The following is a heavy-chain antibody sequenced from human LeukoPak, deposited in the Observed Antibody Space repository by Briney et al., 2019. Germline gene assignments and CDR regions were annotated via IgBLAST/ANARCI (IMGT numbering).Heavy chain of an antibody. V-gene: IGHV3-21*01. CDR1: GFTFSSYS. CDR2: ISSSSSYI. D-gene: IGHD3-10*01. CDR3: ARPGGLQWFSDAFDI. J-gene: IGHJ3*02. Sequence: GGSLRLSCAASGFTFSSYSMNWVRQAPGKGLEWVSSISSSSSYIYYADSVKGRFTISRDNAKNSLYLQMNSLRAEDTAVYYCARPGGLQWFSDAFDIWGHGTMVTVSS.